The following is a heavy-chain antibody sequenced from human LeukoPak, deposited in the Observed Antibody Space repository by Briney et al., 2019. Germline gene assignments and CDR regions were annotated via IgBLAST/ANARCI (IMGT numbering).Heavy chain of an antibody. J-gene: IGHJ5*02. CDR2: INHSGST. Sequence: PSETLSLTCAVYGGSFSGYYWSWIRQPPGKGLEWIGEINHSGSTNYNPSLKSRVTISVDTSKNQFSLKLSSVTAADTAVYYCARGRYYYDSRVDPWGQGTLSPSPQ. CDR1: GGSFSGYY. D-gene: IGHD3-22*01. CDR3: ARGRYYYDSRVDP. V-gene: IGHV4-34*01.